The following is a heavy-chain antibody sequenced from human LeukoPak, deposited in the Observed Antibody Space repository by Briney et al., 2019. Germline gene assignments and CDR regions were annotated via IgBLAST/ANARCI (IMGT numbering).Heavy chain of an antibody. V-gene: IGHV3-48*02. CDR3: VRDPDALDF. CDR1: GCTFSSYS. J-gene: IGHJ4*02. CDR2: IRSSGSPI. Sequence: GGALRLSCAASGCTFSSYSMNWVRQAPGKGLEWVAYIRSSGSPIYYAYSVKGRFSFSRDNAKNLLYQQMNVLRDEDTAVYYCVRDPDALDFWGQGNPVTASS.